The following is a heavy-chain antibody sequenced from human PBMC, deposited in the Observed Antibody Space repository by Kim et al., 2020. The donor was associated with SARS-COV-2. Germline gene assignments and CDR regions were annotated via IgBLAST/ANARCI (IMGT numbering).Heavy chain of an antibody. V-gene: IGHV3-48*02. Sequence: YADSVKGRFTVSRDDGKSSVFLQMNSLRDEDTALYYCARRMALSAMDYWGQGTLVTVSS. D-gene: IGHD2-8*01. CDR3: ARRMALSAMDY. J-gene: IGHJ4*02.